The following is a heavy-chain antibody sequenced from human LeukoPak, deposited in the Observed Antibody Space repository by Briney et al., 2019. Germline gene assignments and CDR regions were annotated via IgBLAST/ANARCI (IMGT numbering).Heavy chain of an antibody. CDR3: AKDRPYATRWYESFLH. D-gene: IGHD2-15*01. V-gene: IGHV3-23*01. J-gene: IGHJ1*01. CDR2: ISSTGDRA. CDR1: GFTLKTYA. Sequence: GGSLRLSCAASGFTLKTYAMSWVRQTPGKGLEWVSAISSTGDRAYHAHPVKGRFTIPRVNSKNKQSLQMNSLRVDGTAVYYCAKDRPYATRWYESFLHWGEGTLVTVSS.